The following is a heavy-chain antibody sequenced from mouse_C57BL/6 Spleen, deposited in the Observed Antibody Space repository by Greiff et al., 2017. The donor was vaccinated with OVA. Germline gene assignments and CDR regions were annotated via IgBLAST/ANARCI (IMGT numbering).Heavy chain of an antibody. CDR1: GYTFTGYW. V-gene: IGHV1-9*01. CDR3: AREEGPLYY. J-gene: IGHJ2*01. Sequence: VQLQQSGAELMKPGASVKLSCKATGYTFTGYWIEWVKQTPGHGLEWIGEILPGSGSTNYNDKFKGKATFTADTSSNTAYMQLSSLTTEDSAIYYCAREEGPLYYRGKGTTLTVAS. CDR2: ILPGSGST. D-gene: IGHD3-3*01.